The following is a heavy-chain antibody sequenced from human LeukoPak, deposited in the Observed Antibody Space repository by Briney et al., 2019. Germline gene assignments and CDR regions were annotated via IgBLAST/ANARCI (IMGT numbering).Heavy chain of an antibody. CDR3: ASRYGSGSYYSDAFDI. CDR1: GYTFTSFG. V-gene: IGHV1-18*01. Sequence: ASVKVSCKASGYTFTSFGISWVRQAPGQGLEWMGWISAYNGNTNYAQKLQGRVTMTTDTSTSTAYMELRSLRSDDTAVYYCASRYGSGSYYSDAFDIWGQGTMVTVSS. CDR2: ISAYNGNT. J-gene: IGHJ3*02. D-gene: IGHD3-10*01.